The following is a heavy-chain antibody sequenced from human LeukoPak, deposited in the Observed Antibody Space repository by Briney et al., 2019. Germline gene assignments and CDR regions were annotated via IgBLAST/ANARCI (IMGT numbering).Heavy chain of an antibody. CDR3: ARGGKHDSSGYPSDAFDI. J-gene: IGHJ3*02. Sequence: SETLSLTCAVYGGSFSGYYWSWIRQPPGKGLEWIGEINHSGSTNYNPSLKSRVTISVDTSKNQFSLKLSSVTAADTAVYYCARGGKHDSSGYPSDAFDIWGQGTMVTVSS. D-gene: IGHD3-22*01. CDR1: GGSFSGYY. CDR2: INHSGST. V-gene: IGHV4-34*01.